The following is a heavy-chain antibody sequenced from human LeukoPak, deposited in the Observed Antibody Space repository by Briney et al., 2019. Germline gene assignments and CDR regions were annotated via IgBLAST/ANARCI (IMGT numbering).Heavy chain of an antibody. CDR3: ARVSSSGWYESDY. J-gene: IGHJ4*02. CDR2: IYHSGST. D-gene: IGHD6-19*01. V-gene: IGHV4-38-2*02. CDR1: GYSISSGYY. Sequence: SETLSLTCTVSGYSISSGYYWGWIRQPPGKGLEWIGSIYHSGSTYYNPSLKSRVTISVDTSKNQFSLKLSSVTAADTAVYYCARVSSSGWYESDYWGQGTLVTVSS.